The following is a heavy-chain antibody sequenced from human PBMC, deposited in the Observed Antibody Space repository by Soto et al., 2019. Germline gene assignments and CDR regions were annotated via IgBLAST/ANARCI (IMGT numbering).Heavy chain of an antibody. Sequence: GASVKVSCKASGGTFSSYAVSWVRQAPGQGLEWMGGIIPIFGTANYAQKFQGRVTITADESTSTAYMELSSLRSEDTAVYYCARARGIAVAGHNWFDPWGQGTLVTVSS. D-gene: IGHD6-19*01. CDR2: IIPIFGTA. V-gene: IGHV1-69*13. CDR1: GGTFSSYA. J-gene: IGHJ5*02. CDR3: ARARGIAVAGHNWFDP.